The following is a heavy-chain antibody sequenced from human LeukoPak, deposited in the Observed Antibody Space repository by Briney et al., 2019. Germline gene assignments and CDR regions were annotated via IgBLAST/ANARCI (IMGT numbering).Heavy chain of an antibody. J-gene: IGHJ4*02. CDR1: GGTFSSYA. V-gene: IGHV1-69*13. CDR3: ARGGLILGSTFDY. CDR2: IIPIIGTA. D-gene: IGHD1-26*01. Sequence: GASVKVSCKASGGTFSSYAISWVRHAPGQGLEWVGGIIPIIGTANYAQKFQGRVTITADESTSTAYMELSSLRSEDTAAYYSARGGLILGSTFDYWGQGTLVTVSS.